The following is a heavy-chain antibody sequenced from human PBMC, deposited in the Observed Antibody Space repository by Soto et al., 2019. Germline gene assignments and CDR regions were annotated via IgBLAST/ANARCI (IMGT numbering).Heavy chain of an antibody. J-gene: IGHJ5*02. CDR3: ATSLEQPYIAAAGWFDP. D-gene: IGHD6-13*01. CDR1: GDSVSSNSAA. V-gene: IGHV6-1*01. CDR2: TYYRSKWYN. Sequence: SQTLSLTCAISGDSVSSNSAAWNWIRQSPSRGLEWLGRTYYRSKWYNDYAVSVKSRITINPDTSKNQFSLQLNSVTPEDTAVYYCATSLEQPYIAAAGWFDPWGQGTLVTVSS.